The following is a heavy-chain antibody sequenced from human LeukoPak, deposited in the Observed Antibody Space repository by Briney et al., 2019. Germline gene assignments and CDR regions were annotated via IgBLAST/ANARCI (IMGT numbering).Heavy chain of an antibody. J-gene: IGHJ5*02. CDR1: GFTFSSHG. V-gene: IGHV3-33*06. CDR3: AKDLSYGSNWFDP. D-gene: IGHD5-18*01. Sequence: GRSLRLSCAASGFTFSSHGMHWVRQAPGKGLEWVALIWYDGSKKYYADSVKGRFTISRDDSKNTLYLQMNSLRAEDTAMYYCAKDLSYGSNWFDPWGQGTLVTVPS. CDR2: IWYDGSKK.